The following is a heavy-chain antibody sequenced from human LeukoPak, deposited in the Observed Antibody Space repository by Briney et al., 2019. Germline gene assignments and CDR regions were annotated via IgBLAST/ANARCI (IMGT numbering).Heavy chain of an antibody. CDR3: ARVAYDSSGYYYALDY. D-gene: IGHD3-22*01. Sequence: SETLSLTCTVSGGSISSYYWSWIRQPPGKGLEWIGYIYYSGSTNYNPSLKSRVTISVDTSKNQFSLKPSSVTAADTAVYYCARVAYDSSGYYYALDYWGQGTLVTVSS. CDR2: IYYSGST. CDR1: GGSISSYY. J-gene: IGHJ4*02. V-gene: IGHV4-59*01.